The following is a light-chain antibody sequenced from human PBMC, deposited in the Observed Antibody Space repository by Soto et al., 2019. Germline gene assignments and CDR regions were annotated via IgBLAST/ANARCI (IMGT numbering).Light chain of an antibody. CDR2: DVS. CDR1: QSVSNW. V-gene: IGKV1-5*01. CDR3: QQRGNRPPWT. Sequence: DIQMTQSPSSLSASVGDRVTIAFRSSQSVSNWLAWYQQTPGKARKVLIYDVSSLDRGVPSRFSGSGSGTDFTLTISSLEPEDFAVYYCQQRGNRPPWTFGQGTKVDIK. J-gene: IGKJ1*01.